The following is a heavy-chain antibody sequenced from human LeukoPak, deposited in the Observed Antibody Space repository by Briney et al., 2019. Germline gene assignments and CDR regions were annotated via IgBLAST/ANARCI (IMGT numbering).Heavy chain of an antibody. V-gene: IGHV4-4*07. D-gene: IGHD3-10*01. CDR3: ARGPGHYGSGSHGY. CDR1: GGSISSYY. CDR2: IYTSGSA. J-gene: IGHJ4*02. Sequence: PSETLSLTCTVSGGSISSYYWSWIRQPAGKGLEWIGRIYTSGSANYNPSLKSRVTVSVDTSKNQFSLKLSSVTAADTAVYYCARGPGHYGSGSHGYWGQGTLVTVSS.